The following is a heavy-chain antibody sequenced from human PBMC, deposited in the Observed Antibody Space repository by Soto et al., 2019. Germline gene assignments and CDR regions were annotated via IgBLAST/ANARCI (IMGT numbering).Heavy chain of an antibody. V-gene: IGHV3-9*01. Sequence: EVQLVESGGGLVQPGRSLRLSCAASGFTFDDYAMHWVRQAPGKGLEWVSGISWNSGSIGYVDSVKGRFTISRDNAKNSLYLQMNSLRAEDTALYYCARSSSGWYYFDYWGQGTLVTVSS. CDR2: ISWNSGSI. CDR3: ARSSSGWYYFDY. CDR1: GFTFDDYA. D-gene: IGHD6-19*01. J-gene: IGHJ4*02.